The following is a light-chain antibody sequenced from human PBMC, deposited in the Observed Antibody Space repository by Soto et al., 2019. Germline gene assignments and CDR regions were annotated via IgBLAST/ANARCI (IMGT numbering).Light chain of an antibody. CDR1: QSVSSN. CDR2: GAS. V-gene: IGKV3-15*01. J-gene: IGKJ5*01. CDR3: QQYNNWPPIT. Sequence: EIVMTQSPATLSVSPGERATFSFRASQSVSSNLAWYQQKPGQAPRLLIYGASTRATGIPARFSGSGSGTEFTLTINSLQSEDFAVYYCQQYNNWPPITFGQGTRLEIK.